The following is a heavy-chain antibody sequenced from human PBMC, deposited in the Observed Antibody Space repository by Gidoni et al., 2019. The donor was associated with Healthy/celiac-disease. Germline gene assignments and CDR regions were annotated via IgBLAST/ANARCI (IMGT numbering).Heavy chain of an antibody. Sequence: QVQLVESGGGVVQPGRSLRLSCAASGFTFSSYGMHWVRQAPGKGLEWVAVIWYDGSNKYYADSVKGRFTISRDNSKNTLYLQMNSLRAEDTAVYYCARGGGSYSRSAFDIWGQGTMVTVSS. V-gene: IGHV3-33*01. CDR2: IWYDGSNK. CDR1: GFTFSSYG. D-gene: IGHD1-26*01. J-gene: IGHJ3*02. CDR3: ARGGGSYSRSAFDI.